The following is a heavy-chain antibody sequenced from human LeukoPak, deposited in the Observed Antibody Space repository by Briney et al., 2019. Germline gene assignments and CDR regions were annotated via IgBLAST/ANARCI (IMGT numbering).Heavy chain of an antibody. V-gene: IGHV1-69*13. D-gene: IGHD1-26*01. Sequence: ASVKVSRKASGGTFSSYAISWVRQAPGQGLEWMGGIIPIFGTANYAQKFQGRVTITADESTSTAYMELSSLRSEDTAVYYCARDMDSGPDFFDYWGLGTLVTVSS. CDR1: GGTFSSYA. CDR2: IIPIFGTA. CDR3: ARDMDSGPDFFDY. J-gene: IGHJ4*02.